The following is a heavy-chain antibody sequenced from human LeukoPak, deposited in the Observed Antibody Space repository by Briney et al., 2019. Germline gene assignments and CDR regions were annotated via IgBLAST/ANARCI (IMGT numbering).Heavy chain of an antibody. CDR1: GFPFSSYA. Sequence: GGSLRLSCAASGFPFSSYAMSWVRQAPGKGLECVSAIGGSGGSTYYADSVKGRFTISRDNSKNTLYLQMNSLRAEDTAVYYCARFGEDVYSYDTGGYYLDWGQGTLVTVSS. CDR3: ARFGEDVYSYDTGGYYLD. D-gene: IGHD3-22*01. CDR2: IGGSGGST. J-gene: IGHJ4*02. V-gene: IGHV3-23*01.